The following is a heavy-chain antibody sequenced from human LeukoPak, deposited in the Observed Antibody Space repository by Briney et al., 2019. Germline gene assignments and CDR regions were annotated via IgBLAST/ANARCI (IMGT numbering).Heavy chain of an antibody. Sequence: SETLSLTCTVSGDSISSYYWSWIRQPAGKGLEWIGRIYTSGNTNYNPSLKSRVTVSVDTSKNQFSLKLSSVTAADTAVYYCARAAPKYCSGGSCSGTDYWGQGTLVTVSS. V-gene: IGHV4-4*07. CDR1: GDSISSYY. J-gene: IGHJ4*02. CDR3: ARAAPKYCSGGSCSGTDY. CDR2: IYTSGNT. D-gene: IGHD2-15*01.